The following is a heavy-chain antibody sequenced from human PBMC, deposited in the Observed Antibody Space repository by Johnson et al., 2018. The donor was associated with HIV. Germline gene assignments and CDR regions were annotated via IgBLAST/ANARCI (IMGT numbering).Heavy chain of an antibody. D-gene: IGHD6-13*01. Sequence: QEQLVESGGGLVQPGRSLRLSCAASGFTFSTYDMHWVRQAPGTGLEWVAVARFDEVSKYYIDSVKGRFTISRDNSKHQLYLQMNNLRAEDTSVYYCAKDFGSSSWHAFDVWGQGTMVTVSS. J-gene: IGHJ3*01. CDR1: GFTFSTYD. CDR2: ARFDEVSK. V-gene: IGHV3-33*03. CDR3: AKDFGSSSWHAFDV.